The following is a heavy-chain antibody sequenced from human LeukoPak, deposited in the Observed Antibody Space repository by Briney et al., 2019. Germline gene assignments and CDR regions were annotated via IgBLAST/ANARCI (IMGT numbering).Heavy chain of an antibody. Sequence: ASICVSCKASGYTFTSYGISWVRQAPGQRLEWMGWISAYNGNTNYAQKLQGRVTMTTDTSTSTAYMELRSLRSDDTAVYYCARDTYIWGSYRSFDYWGQGTLDPLSS. CDR3: ARDTYIWGSYRSFDY. CDR1: GYTFTSYG. CDR2: ISAYNGNT. V-gene: IGHV1-18*01. J-gene: IGHJ4*02. D-gene: IGHD3-16*02.